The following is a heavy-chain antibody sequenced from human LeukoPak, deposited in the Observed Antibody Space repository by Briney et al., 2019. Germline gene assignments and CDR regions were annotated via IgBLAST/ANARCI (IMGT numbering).Heavy chain of an antibody. V-gene: IGHV3-53*04. J-gene: IGHJ3*02. Sequence: GGSLRLSCAASGFTVSSNYMSWVRQAPGKGLEWVSVIYSGGSTYYAASVKGRYTISRHNSKNTLYLQMNGLRAEDTAVYYCARGGGSGWYGAPFEIWGERAMGTASS. CDR3: ARGGGSGWYGAPFEI. D-gene: IGHD6-19*01. CDR1: GFTVSSNY. CDR2: IYSGGST.